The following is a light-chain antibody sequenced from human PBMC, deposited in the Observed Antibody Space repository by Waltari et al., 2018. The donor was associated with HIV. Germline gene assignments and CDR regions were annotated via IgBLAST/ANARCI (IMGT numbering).Light chain of an antibody. V-gene: IGKV1-12*01. CDR3: QQADSFPHT. J-gene: IGKJ4*01. Sequence: DIQMAQSPSNVSAFVGGTVTIPCRASRDISTSLAWYQFQPGRAPNLLIYSAFRLETGVPSRFGGSGSGTEFTLTITSLHPDDFATYYCQQADSFPHTFGGGTRVA. CDR1: RDISTS. CDR2: SAF.